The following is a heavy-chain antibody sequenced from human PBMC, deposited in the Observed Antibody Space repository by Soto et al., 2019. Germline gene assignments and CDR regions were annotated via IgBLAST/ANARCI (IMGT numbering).Heavy chain of an antibody. CDR2: IYYSGST. V-gene: IGHV4-59*08. CDR3: ARRWRLGSYPYYYDYMDV. D-gene: IGHD3-16*02. CDR1: GDSISSYY. Sequence: SETLSLTCTVSGDSISSYYWSWIRQPPGKGLEWIGYIYYSGSTNYNPSLKSRVTISVDTSKNQFSLKLSSLTAADTAVYYCARRWRLGSYPYYYDYMDVLGKGTTVNVSS. J-gene: IGHJ6*03.